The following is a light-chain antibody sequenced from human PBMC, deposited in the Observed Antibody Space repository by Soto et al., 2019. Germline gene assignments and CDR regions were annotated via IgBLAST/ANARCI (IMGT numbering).Light chain of an antibody. V-gene: IGLV2-8*01. CDR1: SSDIGTYDY. J-gene: IGLJ2*01. Sequence: QSVLTQPPSASGSPGQSVTISCTGTSSDIGTYDYVSWYQQHPGQAPKLILYEVTKRPSGVPDRFSGSKSGTTASLTVSGLQAEDEADYYCCSYGGGNNFFGGGTKLTV. CDR2: EVT. CDR3: CSYGGGNNF.